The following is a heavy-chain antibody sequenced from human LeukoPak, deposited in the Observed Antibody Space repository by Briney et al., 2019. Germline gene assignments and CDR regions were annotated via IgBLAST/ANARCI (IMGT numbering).Heavy chain of an antibody. Sequence: GGSLRLSCAASGFTFDDYAMHWVRQAPGKGLEWVSGISWNSGSIGYADSVKGRFTTSRDNAKNSLFLQMNSLRVEDTAVYYCARDPMLDNWGQGTLVTVSS. J-gene: IGHJ4*02. D-gene: IGHD3-10*02. CDR2: ISWNSGSI. CDR3: ARDPMLDN. CDR1: GFTFDDYA. V-gene: IGHV3-9*01.